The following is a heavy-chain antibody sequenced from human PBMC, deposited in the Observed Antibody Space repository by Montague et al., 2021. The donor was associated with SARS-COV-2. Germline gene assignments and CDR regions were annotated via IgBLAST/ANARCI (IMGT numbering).Heavy chain of an antibody. D-gene: IGHD3-10*01. CDR3: ARDSGLCCVECYEYVFDS. CDR1: GGSISPYY. J-gene: IGHJ3*02. Sequence: SETLSLTCTVSGGSISPYYWSWIRQPPGKGLEWIGYISYSGHTKYNPSLKSRVTISVDTSKNQFSLTLSSLAAADTAIYYCARDSGLCCVECYEYVFDSWGQGTVVTVSS. V-gene: IGHV4-59*13. CDR2: ISYSGHT.